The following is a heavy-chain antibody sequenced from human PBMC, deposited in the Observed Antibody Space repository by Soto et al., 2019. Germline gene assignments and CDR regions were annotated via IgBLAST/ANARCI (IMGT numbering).Heavy chain of an antibody. V-gene: IGHV4-30-4*01. Sequence: SETLSLTCTVSGGSISSGDYYWSWIRQPPGKGLEWIGYIYYSGSTYYNPSLKSRVTISVDTSKNQFSLKLSSVTAADTAVYYCATGVVTAIPNSLFTFDYWGQGTLVTVSS. D-gene: IGHD2-21*02. J-gene: IGHJ4*02. CDR3: ATGVVTAIPNSLFTFDY. CDR2: IYYSGST. CDR1: GGSISSGDYY.